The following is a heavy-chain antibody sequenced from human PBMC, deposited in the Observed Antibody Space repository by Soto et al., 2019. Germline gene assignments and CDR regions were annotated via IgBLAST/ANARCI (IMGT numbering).Heavy chain of an antibody. D-gene: IGHD6-19*01. CDR3: ARRGRIAVAGTSGYWFDP. CDR2: IYYSGST. Sequence: PSETVSLTCTVSGGSISSSSYYWGWIRQPPGKGLEWIGSIYYSGSTYYNPSLKSRVTISVDTSKNQFSLKLSSVTAAETAVYYCARRGRIAVAGTSGYWFDPWCQGNXVPVSS. CDR1: GGSISSSSYY. J-gene: IGHJ5*02. V-gene: IGHV4-39*01.